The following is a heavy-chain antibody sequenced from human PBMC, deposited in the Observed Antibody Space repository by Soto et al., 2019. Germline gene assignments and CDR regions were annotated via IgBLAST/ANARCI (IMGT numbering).Heavy chain of an antibody. CDR3: ARSFSGVTTTINGVCVVDL. CDR1: GDSISVGVFY. CDR2: IYYSGST. J-gene: IGHJ4*01. V-gene: IGHV4-31*03. D-gene: IGHD2-8*01. Sequence: SETLCLTCTVSGDSISVGVFYWSWMGHRPGQGLVWIGYIYYSGSTYYNPSLKSRVTISVDTSKNQFSLKLSSLTAPDTEVYYCARSFSGVTTTINGVCVVDLWGQGTLVTVSS.